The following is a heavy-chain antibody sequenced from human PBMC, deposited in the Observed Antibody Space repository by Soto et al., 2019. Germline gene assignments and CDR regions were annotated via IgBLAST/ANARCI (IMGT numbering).Heavy chain of an antibody. Sequence: ASVKVSCKASGGTFSSYAISWVRQAPGQGLEWMGGIIPIFGTANYAQKFQGRVTITADESTSTAYMELRSLRSDDTAVYYCARGSMVRGNYYYGMDVWGQGTTVTVSS. CDR3: ARGSMVRGNYYYGMDV. J-gene: IGHJ6*02. CDR2: IIPIFGTA. CDR1: GGTFSSYA. D-gene: IGHD3-10*01. V-gene: IGHV1-69*13.